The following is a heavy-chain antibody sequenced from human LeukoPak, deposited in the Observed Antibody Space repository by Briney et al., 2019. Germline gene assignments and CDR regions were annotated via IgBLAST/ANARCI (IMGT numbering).Heavy chain of an antibody. Sequence: GASVKVSCKASGYTFTSYDINWVRQATGQGLEWMGWMNPNSGNTGYAQKFQGRVTMTRNTSISTAYMELSSLRSEDTAVYYCARDRGITYYYDSSGFPGFDPWGQGTLVTVSS. J-gene: IGHJ5*02. D-gene: IGHD3-22*01. CDR1: GYTFTSYD. CDR2: MNPNSGNT. CDR3: ARDRGITYYYDSSGFPGFDP. V-gene: IGHV1-8*01.